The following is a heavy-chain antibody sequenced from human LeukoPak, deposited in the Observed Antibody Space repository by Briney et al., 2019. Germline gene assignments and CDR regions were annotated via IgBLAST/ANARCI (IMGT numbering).Heavy chain of an antibody. Sequence: PSETLSLTCAVYGGSFSGYYWSWVRQAPAKGLEWVSAISVSGGTTYYADSVKGRFTISRDNSKNTLYLQMNSLRAEDTAVYYCAKQTGHCDYWGQGTLVTVSS. CDR3: AKQTGHCDY. CDR2: ISVSGGTT. CDR1: GGSFSGYY. J-gene: IGHJ4*02. D-gene: IGHD1-14*01. V-gene: IGHV3-23*01.